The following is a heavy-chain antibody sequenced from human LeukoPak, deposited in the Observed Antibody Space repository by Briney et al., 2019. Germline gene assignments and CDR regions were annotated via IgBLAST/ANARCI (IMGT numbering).Heavy chain of an antibody. J-gene: IGHJ4*02. CDR2: INPSGGST. CDR1: GYTFTSYY. Sequence: ASVKVSCKASGYTFTSYYMHWVRQAPGQGLEWMGIINPSGGSTSYAQKFQGRVTITADESTSTAYMELSSLRSEDTAVYYCARLQAGSYYYNFDYWGQGTLVTVSS. D-gene: IGHD3-10*01. CDR3: ARLQAGSYYYNFDY. V-gene: IGHV1-46*01.